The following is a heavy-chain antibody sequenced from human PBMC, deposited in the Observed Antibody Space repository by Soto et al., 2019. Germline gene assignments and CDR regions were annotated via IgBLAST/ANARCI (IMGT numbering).Heavy chain of an antibody. D-gene: IGHD4-17*01. Sequence: GGSLRLSCAASGFTFSSYSMNWVRQAPGKGLEWVSSISSSSSYIYYADSVKGRFTISRDNAKNSLYLQMNSLRAEDTAVYYCARGSRYGDHYYYGMDVRGQVTTVTVSS. CDR1: GFTFSSYS. CDR2: ISSSSSYI. V-gene: IGHV3-21*01. CDR3: ARGSRYGDHYYYGMDV. J-gene: IGHJ6*02.